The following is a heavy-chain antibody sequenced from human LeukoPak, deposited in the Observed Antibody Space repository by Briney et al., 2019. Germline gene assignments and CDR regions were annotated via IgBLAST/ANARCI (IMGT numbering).Heavy chain of an antibody. CDR3: ARETRYVDTAMAPGMDV. V-gene: IGHV1-18*04. Sequence: ASVKVSCKASGYTFTSYGISWVRQAPGQGLEWMGWISAYNGNTNYAQKFQGRVTITADESTSTAYMELSSLRSEDTAVYYCARETRYVDTAMAPGMDVWGKGTTVTVSS. D-gene: IGHD5-18*01. CDR1: GYTFTSYG. CDR2: ISAYNGNT. J-gene: IGHJ6*04.